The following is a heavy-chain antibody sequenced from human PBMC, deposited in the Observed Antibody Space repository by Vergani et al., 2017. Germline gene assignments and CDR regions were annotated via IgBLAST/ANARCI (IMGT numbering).Heavy chain of an antibody. CDR3: ATKSCGTPGCQIGYFRE. D-gene: IGHD1-1*01. Sequence: QVHLVESGGGVVQTGRSLRLSCVVSGFTSSYYGMHWVRQAPGKGLEWVAVISYDGTQKYYADSVKGRFTISRDNSKSTLYLQMNSLRTEDTAVYYCATKSCGTPGCQIGYFREWGQGTLVTVSS. CDR2: ISYDGTQK. V-gene: IGHV3-30*03. J-gene: IGHJ1*01. CDR1: GFTSSYYG.